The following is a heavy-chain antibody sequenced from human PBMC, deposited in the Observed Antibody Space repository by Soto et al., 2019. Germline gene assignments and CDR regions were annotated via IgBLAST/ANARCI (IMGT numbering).Heavy chain of an antibody. CDR1: GGSFSGYY. V-gene: IGHV4-34*01. CDR2: INHSGST. D-gene: IGHD3-10*01. CDR3: ARCTYYYGSGSRQLDV. Sequence: PSETLSLTCAVYGGSFSGYYWTWIRQPPGTGLEWIGEINHSGSTNYNPSLKSRVTISVDTSKNQFSLKLSSVTAADTAVYYCARCTYYYGSGSRQLDVWGQGTTVTVSS. J-gene: IGHJ6*02.